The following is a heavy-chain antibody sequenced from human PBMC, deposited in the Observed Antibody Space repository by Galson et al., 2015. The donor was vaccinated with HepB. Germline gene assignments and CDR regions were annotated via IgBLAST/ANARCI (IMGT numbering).Heavy chain of an antibody. J-gene: IGHJ6*02. D-gene: IGHD3-3*01. V-gene: IGHV2-26*01. CDR3: ARIMVYDFRSSDYGMDV. Sequence: PALVKPTQTLTLTCTVSGFSLSNARMGVSWIRQPPGKALEWLAHIFSNDEKSYSTSLKSRLTISKDTSKSQVVLTMTNMDPVDTATYYCARIMVYDFRSSDYGMDVWGQGTTVTVSS. CDR1: GFSLSNARMG. CDR2: IFSNDEK.